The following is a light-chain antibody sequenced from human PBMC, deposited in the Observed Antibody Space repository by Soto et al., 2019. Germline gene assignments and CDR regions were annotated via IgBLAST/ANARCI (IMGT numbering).Light chain of an antibody. CDR1: QSISTS. Sequence: DIQMTQSPSTLSASVGDRVTITCRASQSISTSLAWYQHKPGKAPRLLIYKASSLETGVSSRFTGSGSGTEFTLTISSLQPDHFATYYCQQYHSYSPYTFGQGTKLEI. V-gene: IGKV1-5*03. J-gene: IGKJ2*01. CDR3: QQYHSYSPYT. CDR2: KAS.